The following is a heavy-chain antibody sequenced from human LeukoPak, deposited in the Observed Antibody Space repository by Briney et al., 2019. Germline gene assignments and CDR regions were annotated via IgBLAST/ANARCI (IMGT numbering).Heavy chain of an antibody. CDR2: ISSSRSTI. Sequence: GGSLRLSCAASTFTFSSYSLNWVRQAPGKGLEWVSYISSSRSTIYYADSVKGRFTISRDNVNNSLYLQMLSLRAEDTAVYYCARGLTYYYDSSASYWGQGTLVTVSS. CDR1: TFTFSSYS. J-gene: IGHJ1*01. CDR3: ARGLTYYYDSSASY. D-gene: IGHD3-22*01. V-gene: IGHV3-48*04.